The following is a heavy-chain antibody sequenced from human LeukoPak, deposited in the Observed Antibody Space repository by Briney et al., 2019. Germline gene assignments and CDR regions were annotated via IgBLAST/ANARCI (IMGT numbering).Heavy chain of an antibody. V-gene: IGHV5-51*01. J-gene: IGHJ4*02. Sequence: GESLKISCKGSGYSLTTHWIAWVRQMPGKGLEWMGIIYPGDSEIKYSPSFQGQVTISADKYISTAYLQWSSLQAADTAMYYCTRLASRRDPDKTSGQAYFDIWGQGTLVTVSS. CDR2: IYPGDSEI. CDR3: TRLASRRDPDKTSGQAYFDI. CDR1: GYSLTTHW. D-gene: IGHD2-15*01.